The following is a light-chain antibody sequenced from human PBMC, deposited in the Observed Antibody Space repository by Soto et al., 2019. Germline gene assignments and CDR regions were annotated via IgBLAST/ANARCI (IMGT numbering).Light chain of an antibody. J-gene: IGKJ4*01. CDR3: QKRSNWPSLT. Sequence: IVLTQSPGTLSWSPGESATLSCRSSQTIIRNYLAWYQHKPGQAPRLLISDASNRATGIPARFSGSGSETDFTLTIRSLETEDSSVYYCQKRSNWPSLTFGGGTKVDNK. CDR1: QTIIRNY. V-gene: IGKV3-11*01. CDR2: DAS.